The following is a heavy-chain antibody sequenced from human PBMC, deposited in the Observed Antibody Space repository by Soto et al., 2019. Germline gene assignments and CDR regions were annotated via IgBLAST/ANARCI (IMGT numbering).Heavy chain of an antibody. V-gene: IGHV3-23*01. Sequence: PGGSLRLSCAASGFTFSSYAMIWVRQAPGKGLEWVSAISGSGGSTYYADSVKGRFTISRDNSKNTLYLQMNSLRAEDTAVYYCAKGDYYFPGYFDYWGQGTLVTVSS. CDR3: AKGDYYFPGYFDY. CDR2: ISGSGGST. J-gene: IGHJ4*02. D-gene: IGHD3-10*01. CDR1: GFTFSSYA.